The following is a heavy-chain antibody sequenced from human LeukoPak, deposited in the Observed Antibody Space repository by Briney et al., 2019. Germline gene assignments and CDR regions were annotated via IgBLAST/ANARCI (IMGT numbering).Heavy chain of an antibody. CDR2: INPNSGGT. J-gene: IGHJ4*02. V-gene: IGHV1-2*02. D-gene: IGHD3-10*01. CDR1: GYTFIDYY. CDR3: ARIRYYYGSGSYSLGY. Sequence: GASVKVSCKASGYTFIDYYIHWGRQAPGQGLEWMGWINPNSGGTNYGQKFQGRVTMTRDTSISTAYMELSRLISDETAVYYCARIRYYYGSGSYSLGYWGQGTLVTVSS.